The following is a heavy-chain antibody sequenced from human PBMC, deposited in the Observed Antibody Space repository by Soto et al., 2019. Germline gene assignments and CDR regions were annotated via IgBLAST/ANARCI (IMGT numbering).Heavy chain of an antibody. D-gene: IGHD6-13*01. J-gene: IGHJ6*02. CDR1: GFTFSSYS. CDR2: ISSSSSYI. CDR3: ARASGFYSSSWYGHYYGMDV. Sequence: PGGSLRLSSAASGFTFSSYSMNWVRQAPGKGLEWVSSISSSSSYIYYADSVKGRFTISRDNAKNSLYLQMNSLRAEDTAVYYCARASGFYSSSWYGHYYGMDVWGQGTTVTVS. V-gene: IGHV3-21*01.